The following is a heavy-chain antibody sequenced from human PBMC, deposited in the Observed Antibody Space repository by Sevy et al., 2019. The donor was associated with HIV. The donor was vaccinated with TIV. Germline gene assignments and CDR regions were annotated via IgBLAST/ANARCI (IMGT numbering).Heavy chain of an antibody. CDR3: ATVGLGYYSGASYYQGDWFDP. J-gene: IGHJ5*02. V-gene: IGHV1-24*01. Sequence: ASVKVSGKVPGYTLRELSMHWVRQAPGKGLEWMGSFDLEDGETIYAQPLQGRVTMTEDTSTDTAYMELSSLTSEDTAIYYCATVGLGYYSGASYYQGDWFDPWGQGTLVTVSS. CDR1: GYTLRELS. CDR2: FDLEDGET. D-gene: IGHD2-15*01.